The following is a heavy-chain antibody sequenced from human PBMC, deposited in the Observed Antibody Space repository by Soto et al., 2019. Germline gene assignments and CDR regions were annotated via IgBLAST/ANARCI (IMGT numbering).Heavy chain of an antibody. CDR1: GFSLSTSGMC. Sequence: SGPTLVNPTQTLTLTCTFSGFSLSTSGMCVSWIRQPPGKALEWLARIDWDDDKYYSTSLKTRLTISKDTSKNQVVLTMTNMDPVDTATYYCARDSVALYYYYYGMVVWGQGTTVTVSS. J-gene: IGHJ6*02. CDR2: IDWDDDK. CDR3: ARDSVALYYYYYGMVV. V-gene: IGHV2-70*11. D-gene: IGHD2-21*01.